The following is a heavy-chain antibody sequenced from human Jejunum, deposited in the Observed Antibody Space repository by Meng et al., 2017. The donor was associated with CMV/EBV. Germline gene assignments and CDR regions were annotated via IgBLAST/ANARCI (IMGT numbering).Heavy chain of an antibody. V-gene: IGHV3-7*01. Sequence: SGFTFSQFWMSWVRQAPGKGLEWVANINQDGSEKYHVDSVKGRFSISRDNANDLLYLQMNNLRAEDTAMYYCARALVGHGASPGYWGQGMLVTVSS. J-gene: IGHJ4*02. CDR2: INQDGSEK. D-gene: IGHD2-2*01. CDR3: ARALVGHGASPGY. CDR1: GFTFSQFW.